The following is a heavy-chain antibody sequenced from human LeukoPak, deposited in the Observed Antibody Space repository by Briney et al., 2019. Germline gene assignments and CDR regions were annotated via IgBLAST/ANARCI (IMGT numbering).Heavy chain of an antibody. CDR3: ARMSIAVAGGDYFDY. D-gene: IGHD6-19*01. CDR2: ISSSSSYI. Sequence: PGGSLRLSCAASGFTLSSYSMNWVRQAPGKGLEWVSSISSSSSYIYYADSVKGRFTISRDNAKNSLYLQMNSLRAEDTAVYYCARMSIAVAGGDYFDYWGQGTLVTVSS. CDR1: GFTLSSYS. V-gene: IGHV3-21*01. J-gene: IGHJ4*02.